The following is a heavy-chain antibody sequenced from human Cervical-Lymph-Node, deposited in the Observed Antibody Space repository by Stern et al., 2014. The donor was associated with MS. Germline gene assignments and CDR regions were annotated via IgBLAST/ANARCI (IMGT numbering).Heavy chain of an antibody. J-gene: IGHJ4*02. D-gene: IGHD4-23*01. CDR2: INPRSGDT. CDR3: ARAFGGNSNFDY. V-gene: IGHV1-2*02. CDR1: GYAFIDYY. Sequence: QVQLVQSGAEVKKPGASVKVSCKTSGYAFIDYYLHWVRQAPGQGLEWVGWINPRSGDTNYAQKFQGRVTMTRDTSITTANMELSRLRSDDTAVYLCARAFGGNSNFDYWGQGTLVTVSS.